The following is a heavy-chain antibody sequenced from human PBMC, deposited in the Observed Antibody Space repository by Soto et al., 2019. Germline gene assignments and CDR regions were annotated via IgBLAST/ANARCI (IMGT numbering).Heavy chain of an antibody. V-gene: IGHV3-48*03. CDR3: ARGWDCSSTTCYTHNSFDP. J-gene: IGHJ5*02. CDR2: ISRSGGTI. Sequence: LRLSCAASGFTFSSYEMNWVRQAPGKGLEWVSYISRSGGTIYSADSVKGRFTISRDNAKNSLYLQMNSLRVEDTAVYYCARGWDCSSTTCYTHNSFDPWGQGVLVTVSS. CDR1: GFTFSSYE. D-gene: IGHD2-2*02.